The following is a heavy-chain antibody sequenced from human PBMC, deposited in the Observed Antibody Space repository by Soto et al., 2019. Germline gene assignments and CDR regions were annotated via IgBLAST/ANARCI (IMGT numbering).Heavy chain of an antibody. CDR2: ISWDGGST. Sequence: EGSLRLSCAASGFTFDDYAMHWVRQAPGKGLEWVSLISWDGGSTYYADSVKGRFTISRDNSKNSLYLQMNSLRAEDTALYYCAKEIGYCSSTSCYYYYGMDVWGQGTTVTVSS. J-gene: IGHJ6*02. CDR3: AKEIGYCSSTSCYYYYGMDV. V-gene: IGHV3-43D*03. CDR1: GFTFDDYA. D-gene: IGHD2-2*01.